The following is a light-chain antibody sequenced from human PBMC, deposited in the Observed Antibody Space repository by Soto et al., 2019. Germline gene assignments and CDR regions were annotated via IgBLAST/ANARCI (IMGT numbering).Light chain of an antibody. J-gene: IGKJ4*01. CDR1: QSVSGN. Sequence: EIVMTQSPATLSVSPGERATLSCRASQSVSGNLAWYQQKPGQAPRLLIYGASTRATGIPARFSGSGSGTKFTLTIRSLQSEDFAVYNCQQYNNWPLTFGGGTKVDIK. CDR2: GAS. V-gene: IGKV3-15*01. CDR3: QQYNNWPLT.